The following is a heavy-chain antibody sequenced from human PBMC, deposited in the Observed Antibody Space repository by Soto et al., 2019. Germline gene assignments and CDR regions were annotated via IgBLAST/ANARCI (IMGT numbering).Heavy chain of an antibody. CDR2: MNPINGAT. J-gene: IGHJ6*02. CDR1: GYDFTAYD. D-gene: IGHD2-2*01. V-gene: IGHV1-8*02. CDR3: GRGPSPRAPAGGTPYYYAMDV. Sequence: PWASVKVSCKASGYDFTAYDINWVRQASGQGLEWMGWMNPINGATGSARRFQGRVSMTRNTATATAYLELTSLRSDDSAVYFCGRGPSPRAPAGGTPYYYAMDVWGQGTTVTVSS.